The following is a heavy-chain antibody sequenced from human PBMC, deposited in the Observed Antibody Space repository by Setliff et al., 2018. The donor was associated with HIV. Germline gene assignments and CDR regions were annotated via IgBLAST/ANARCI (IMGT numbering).Heavy chain of an antibody. V-gene: IGHV4-4*07. CDR3: VRGPQWLVQKGRVYYFDY. D-gene: IGHD6-19*01. CDR1: GGSINSYY. J-gene: IGHJ4*02. Sequence: SETLSLTCIVSGGSINSYYWSWIRQPAGKGLEWIGRICTDENTYYNPSLQSRVTISVDTSKNQVSLKLNSMTAADTAVYFCVRGPQWLVQKGRVYYFDYWGQGALVTVS. CDR2: ICTDENT.